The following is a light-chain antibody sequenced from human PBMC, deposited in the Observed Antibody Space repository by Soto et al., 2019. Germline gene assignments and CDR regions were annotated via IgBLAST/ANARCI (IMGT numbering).Light chain of an antibody. V-gene: IGKV3D-15*01. CDR1: ESFGTH. CDR2: GAS. J-gene: IGKJ3*01. CDR3: QQYHYWPLT. Sequence: EIVMTQSPATLSVSPGKEAPLSCRPIESFGTHLAWYQQKPGQAPRLLVYGASTRATGIPARFSGGGSGAEFTLTITSLQSEDFAIYYCQQYHYWPLTFGPGTRVDIK.